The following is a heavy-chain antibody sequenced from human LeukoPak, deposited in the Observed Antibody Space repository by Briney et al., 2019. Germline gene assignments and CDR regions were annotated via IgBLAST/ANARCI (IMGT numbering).Heavy chain of an antibody. V-gene: IGHV3-48*02. CDR2: NCRSSSTI. J-gene: IGHJ3*02. Sequence: PGGSLTHSRLATGFSDSNKYISWVRPAAGKGREWVSYNCRSSSTINHADSVKGGFTISRDNAKNSLYLQMNSLRDEDTAVYYCARDLRLVDIVATVDAFDIWGQGTMVTVSS. CDR1: GFSDSNKY. CDR3: ARDLRLVDIVATVDAFDI. D-gene: IGHD5-12*01.